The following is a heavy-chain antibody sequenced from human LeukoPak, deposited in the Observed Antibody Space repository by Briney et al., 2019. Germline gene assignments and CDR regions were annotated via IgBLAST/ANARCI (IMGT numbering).Heavy chain of an antibody. Sequence: GGSLRLSCAASGCTFSSYSMNWVRQAPGKGLEWVSSISSSSSYICYADSVKGRFTISIDNAKNSLYLQINSLRAEDTAVYYCARDYSGNSFDYWGQGTLVTVSS. D-gene: IGHD4-23*01. CDR2: ISSSSSYI. CDR3: ARDYSGNSFDY. V-gene: IGHV3-21*01. CDR1: GCTFSSYS. J-gene: IGHJ4*02.